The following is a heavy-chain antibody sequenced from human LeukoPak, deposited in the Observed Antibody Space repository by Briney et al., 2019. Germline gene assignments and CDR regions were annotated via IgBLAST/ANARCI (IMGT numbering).Heavy chain of an antibody. V-gene: IGHV1-18*01. Sequence: ASVKVSCKASGYSFTTYGIRWVRQAPGQGLEWMGWISAYNGNTNYAQKLQGRVTMNTDTATSTAYMELRSLRYDDSAVDYCARDMIAARPYWFDPGGQGTLVTVSS. D-gene: IGHD6-6*01. CDR1: GYSFTTYG. J-gene: IGHJ5*02. CDR3: ARDMIAARPYWFDP. CDR2: ISAYNGNT.